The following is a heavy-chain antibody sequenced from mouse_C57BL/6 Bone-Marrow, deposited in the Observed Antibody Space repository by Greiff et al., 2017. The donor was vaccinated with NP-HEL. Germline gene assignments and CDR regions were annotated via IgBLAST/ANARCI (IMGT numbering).Heavy chain of an antibody. V-gene: IGHV7-3*01. Sequence: EVKLMESGGGLVQPGGSLSLSCAASGFTFTDYYMSWVRQPPGKALEWLGFIRNKANGYTTEYSASVKGRFTISRDNSQSILYLQMNALRAEDSATYYCARSVFYYGSSGFAYWGQGTLVTVSA. D-gene: IGHD1-1*01. CDR1: GFTFTDYY. J-gene: IGHJ3*01. CDR3: ARSVFYYGSSGFAY. CDR2: IRNKANGYTT.